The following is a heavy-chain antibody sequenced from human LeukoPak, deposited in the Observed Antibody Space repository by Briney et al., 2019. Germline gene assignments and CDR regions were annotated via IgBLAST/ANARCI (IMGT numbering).Heavy chain of an antibody. CDR3: ARGRAVSGTGGY. CDR1: GYSFTGYY. Sequence: GASVKVSCKASGYSFTGYYMHWVRQAPGQGLEWMGWINPKSGGTNFAQKLQGRVTMTRDTSISTAYMELSRLRSDDTAIYYCARGRAVSGTGGYWGQGTLVTVSS. CDR2: INPKSGGT. J-gene: IGHJ4*02. V-gene: IGHV1-2*02. D-gene: IGHD6-19*01.